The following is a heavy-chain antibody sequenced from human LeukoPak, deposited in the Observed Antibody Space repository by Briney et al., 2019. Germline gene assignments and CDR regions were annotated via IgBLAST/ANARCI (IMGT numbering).Heavy chain of an antibody. CDR2: IYYSGST. CDR3: ARINYYDSSGYYSPAGIDY. J-gene: IGHJ4*02. V-gene: IGHV4-34*01. CDR1: GGSFSGYY. D-gene: IGHD3-22*01. Sequence: TSETLSLTCAVYGGSFSGYYWSWIRQPPGKGLEWIGSIYYSGSTYYNPSLKSRVTISVDTSKNQFSLKLSSVTAADTAVYYCARINYYDSSGYYSPAGIDYWGQGTLVTVSS.